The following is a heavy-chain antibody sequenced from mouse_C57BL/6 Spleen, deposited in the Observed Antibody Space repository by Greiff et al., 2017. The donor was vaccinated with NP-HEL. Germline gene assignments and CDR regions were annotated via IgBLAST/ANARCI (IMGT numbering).Heavy chain of an antibody. V-gene: IGHV1-18*01. Sequence: EVQGVESGPELVKPGASVEIPCKASGYTFTDYNMDWVKQSHGKSLEWIGDINPNNGGTIYNQKFKGKATLTVDKSSSTAYMELRSLTSEDTAVYYCARGGFTTVVATDYAMDYWGQGTSVTVSS. CDR3: ARGGFTTVVATDYAMDY. J-gene: IGHJ4*01. D-gene: IGHD1-1*01. CDR2: INPNNGGT. CDR1: GYTFTDYN.